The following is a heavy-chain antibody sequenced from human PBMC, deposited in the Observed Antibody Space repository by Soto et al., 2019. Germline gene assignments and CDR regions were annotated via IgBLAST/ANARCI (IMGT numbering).Heavy chain of an antibody. CDR2: IYHSGST. CDR3: ARQNRGYSGYDYFDY. V-gene: IGHV4-4*02. Sequence: SETLSLTCAVSGGSISSSNWWSWVRQPPGKGLEWIGEIYHSGSTNYNPSLKSRVTISVDKSKNQFSLKLSSVTAADTAVYYCARQNRGYSGYDYFDYWGQGTLVTVPS. J-gene: IGHJ4*02. CDR1: GGSISSSNW. D-gene: IGHD5-12*01.